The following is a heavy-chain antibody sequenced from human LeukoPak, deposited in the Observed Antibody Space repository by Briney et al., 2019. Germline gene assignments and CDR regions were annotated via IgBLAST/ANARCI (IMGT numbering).Heavy chain of an antibody. CDR2: INHSGST. V-gene: IGHV4-34*01. J-gene: IGHJ4*02. Sequence: PSETLSLTCGVYGGSFSDYYCTWIRQTPGKGLEWIGEINHSGSTNYNPSLKSRVSISVDTSKKQFSLKLSSVTAADTAVYYCARDGGSSWYFDYWGQGTLVTVSS. CDR1: GGSFSDYY. CDR3: ARDGGSSWYFDY. D-gene: IGHD6-13*01.